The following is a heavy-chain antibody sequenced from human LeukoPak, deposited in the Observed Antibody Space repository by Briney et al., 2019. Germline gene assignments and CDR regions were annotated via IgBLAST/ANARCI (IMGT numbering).Heavy chain of an antibody. Sequence: ASVKVSCKASGYTFTSYGISWVRQAPGQGLEWMGWISAYSGNTNYAQKLQGRVTMTTDTSTSTAYMELRSLRSDDTAVYYCARGGRTVTTTPVSYWGQGTLVTVSS. CDR2: ISAYSGNT. CDR3: ARGGRTVTTTPVSY. V-gene: IGHV1-18*01. D-gene: IGHD4-17*01. J-gene: IGHJ4*02. CDR1: GYTFTSYG.